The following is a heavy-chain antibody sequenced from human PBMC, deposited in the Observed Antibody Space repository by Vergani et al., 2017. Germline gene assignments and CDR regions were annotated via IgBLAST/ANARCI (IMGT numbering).Heavy chain of an antibody. D-gene: IGHD1-26*01. CDR2: IYTSGST. V-gene: IGHV4-61*02. J-gene: IGHJ5*02. Sequence: QVQLQQWGAGLVKPSQTLSLTCTVSGGSISSGSYYWSWIRQPAGKGLEWIGRIYTSGSTNYNPSLKSRVTISVDTSKNQFSLKLSSVTAADTAVYYCARVVVGATRRGSDWFDPWGQGTLVTVSS. CDR1: GGSISSGSYY. CDR3: ARVVVGATRRGSDWFDP.